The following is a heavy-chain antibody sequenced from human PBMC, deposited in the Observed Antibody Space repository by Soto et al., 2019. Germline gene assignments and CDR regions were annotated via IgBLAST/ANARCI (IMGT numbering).Heavy chain of an antibody. CDR3: ARDLGWLQFDY. J-gene: IGHJ4*02. CDR1: GYTFSSYA. CDR2: INAGNGNT. D-gene: IGHD5-12*01. Sequence: QVQLVQSGAEEKKPGASVKVSCKASGYTFSSYAMDWVRQAPGQRLEWMGWINAGNGNTKYSQKFQGRVTISRDTSASTAYMERSSLRSEDTAVYYCARDLGWLQFDYWGQGTLVTVSS. V-gene: IGHV1-3*05.